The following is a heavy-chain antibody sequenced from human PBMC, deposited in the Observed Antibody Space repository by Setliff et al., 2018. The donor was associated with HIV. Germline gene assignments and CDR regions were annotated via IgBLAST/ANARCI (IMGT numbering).Heavy chain of an antibody. CDR2: INPDSGGA. J-gene: IGHJ5*02. V-gene: IGHV1-2*02. CDR1: GYMFTVHY. CDR3: AREGVVLAAIPERWFDP. Sequence: ASVKVSCKASGYMFTVHYMHWVRQAPGQGLEWMGWINPDSGGANYAQKFQGRVTMTRDTSISTVYMELSRLRSDDTAVYYCAREGVVLAAIPERWFDPWGQGTLVTVSS. D-gene: IGHD2-15*01.